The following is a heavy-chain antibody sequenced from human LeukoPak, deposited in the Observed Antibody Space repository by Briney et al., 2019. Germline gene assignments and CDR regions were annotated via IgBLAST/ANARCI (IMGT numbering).Heavy chain of an antibody. Sequence: SETLSLTCTVSGGSISSYYWSWIRQPPGKGLEWIGYIYYSGSTNYNPSLKSRVTISVDTSKNQFSLKLSSVTAADTAVYYCAREGGEIAVAGSGAFDIWGQGTMVTVSS. V-gene: IGHV4-59*01. D-gene: IGHD6-19*01. J-gene: IGHJ3*02. CDR3: AREGGEIAVAGSGAFDI. CDR2: IYYSGST. CDR1: GGSISSYY.